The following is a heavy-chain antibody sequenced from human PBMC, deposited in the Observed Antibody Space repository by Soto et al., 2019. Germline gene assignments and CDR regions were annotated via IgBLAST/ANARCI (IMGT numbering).Heavy chain of an antibody. Sequence: GGSLRLSCAASGFTFSSDWMHWVRQAPGKGLVWVSRINTDGSDTSYADFVKGRFTISRDNAKNTLYLQMNSLRAADTAVYSCARRGGVAAAIWGYWGQGTLVNVSS. D-gene: IGHD6-13*01. J-gene: IGHJ4*02. CDR1: GFTFSSDW. CDR3: ARRGGVAAAIWGY. CDR2: INTDGSDT. V-gene: IGHV3-74*01.